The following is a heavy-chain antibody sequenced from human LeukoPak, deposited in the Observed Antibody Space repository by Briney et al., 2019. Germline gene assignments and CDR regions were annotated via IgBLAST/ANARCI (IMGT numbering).Heavy chain of an antibody. Sequence: ASVKISCKASGYTFTDYYRQLVREAPGKGLEWMGRVDPEDGERIYAEKFQGRVAITADTSTDTANMELSSLRYEDTAVYYCATGVAGRVIDYWGQGTLVTVSS. CDR2: VDPEDGER. V-gene: IGHV1-69-2*01. CDR1: GYTFTDYY. CDR3: ATGVAGRVIDY. J-gene: IGHJ4*02. D-gene: IGHD6-19*01.